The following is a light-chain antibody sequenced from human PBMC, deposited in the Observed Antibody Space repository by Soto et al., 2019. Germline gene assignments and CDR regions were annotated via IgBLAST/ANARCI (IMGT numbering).Light chain of an antibody. V-gene: IGLV2-23*01. CDR2: EGS. CDR3: CSYAGSVV. J-gene: IGLJ2*01. CDR1: SSDVGSYNL. Sequence: QSALTQPASVSGSPGQSITISCTGTSSDVGSYNLVSWYQQHPGKAPKLMIYEGSKRPSGVSNRFSGSKSGNTASLTISGLQAEDEGDYYCCSYAGSVVFGGGTQLTV.